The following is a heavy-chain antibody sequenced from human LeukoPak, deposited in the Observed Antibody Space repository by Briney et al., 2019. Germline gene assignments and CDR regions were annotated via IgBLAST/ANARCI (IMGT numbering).Heavy chain of an antibody. CDR2: INHSGSI. V-gene: IGHV4-34*01. D-gene: IGHD3-16*01. J-gene: IGHJ5*02. CDR1: GESFSGYY. CDR3: ARDRDRGTFRFDP. Sequence: SETLSLTCAVYGESFSGYYWSWIRQPPGKGLTWIGEINHSGSINYNPSLKSRVTISLDTSKSQFSLKLSSVTAADTAVYYCARDRDRGTFRFDPWGQGTLVTVSS.